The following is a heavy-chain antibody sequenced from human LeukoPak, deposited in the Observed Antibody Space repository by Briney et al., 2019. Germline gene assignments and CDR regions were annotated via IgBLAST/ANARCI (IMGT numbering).Heavy chain of an antibody. V-gene: IGHV1-8*01. CDR3: VRGLEIGEPDY. CDR1: GYTFTSYD. CDR2: MNPNSGNT. D-gene: IGHD3-10*01. J-gene: IGHJ4*02. Sequence: ASVKVSCEASGYTFTSYDINWVRQATGQGLEWMGWMNPNSGNTGYAQKFQGRVTMTRNTSIRTAYMELSSLRSEDTAVYYCVRGLEIGEPDYWGQGTLVTVSS.